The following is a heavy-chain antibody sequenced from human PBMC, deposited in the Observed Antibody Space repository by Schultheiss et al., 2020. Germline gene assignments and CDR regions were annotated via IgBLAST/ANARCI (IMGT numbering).Heavy chain of an antibody. CDR2: ISYDGSNK. V-gene: IGHV3-30*04. D-gene: IGHD5-24*01. J-gene: IGHJ3*02. CDR1: GFTFSSYA. Sequence: GGSLRLSCAASGFTFSSYAMHWVRQAPGKGLEWVAVISYDGSNKYYADSVKGRFTISRDNAKNSLYLQMNSLRAEDTAVYYCARDRCRDGYNCAFDIWGQGTMVTVSS. CDR3: ARDRCRDGYNCAFDI.